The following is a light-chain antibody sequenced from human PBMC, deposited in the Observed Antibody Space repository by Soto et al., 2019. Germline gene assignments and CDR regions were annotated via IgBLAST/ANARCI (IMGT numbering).Light chain of an antibody. V-gene: IGLV2-14*01. CDR3: SSYTSTTSPVV. CDR1: SSDVGGYNY. J-gene: IGLJ2*01. CDR2: EVT. Sequence: QSVLTQPASVSGSPGQSITISCTGTSSDVGGYNYVSWYQQHPGKAPKLMIYEVTNRPSGVSNRFSGSKSGNRASLTISGLQAEDEAEYYCSSYTSTTSPVVFGGGTKVTVL.